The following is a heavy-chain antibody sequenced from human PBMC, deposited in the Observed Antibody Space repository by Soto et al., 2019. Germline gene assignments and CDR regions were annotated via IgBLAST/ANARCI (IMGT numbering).Heavy chain of an antibody. V-gene: IGHV3-74*01. D-gene: IGHD2-2*01. CDR1: GFTFSTYW. CDR2: VNRDGSTT. CDR3: ARSLSTSPDY. J-gene: IGHJ4*02. Sequence: GGSLRLSCAASGFTFSTYWMNWVRQAPGKGLVWVSRVNRDGSTTTYADSVNGRFTVSRDNAKNTLYLQMNSLRADDTAVYYCARSLSTSPDYWGQGTLVTVSS.